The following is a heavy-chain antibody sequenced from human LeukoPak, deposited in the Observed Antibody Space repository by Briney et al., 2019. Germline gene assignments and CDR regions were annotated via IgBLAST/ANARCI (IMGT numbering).Heavy chain of an antibody. V-gene: IGHV4-31*03. Sequence: SETLSLTCTVSGGSISSGGYYWSWIRQHPGKGLEWIGYIYYSGSTYYNPSLKSRVTISVDTSKNQFSLKLSSVTAADTAVYYCARGASGYYDFWSGRRNAFDIWGQGTMVTVSS. D-gene: IGHD3-3*01. CDR2: IYYSGST. CDR1: GGSISSGGYY. J-gene: IGHJ3*02. CDR3: ARGASGYYDFWSGRRNAFDI.